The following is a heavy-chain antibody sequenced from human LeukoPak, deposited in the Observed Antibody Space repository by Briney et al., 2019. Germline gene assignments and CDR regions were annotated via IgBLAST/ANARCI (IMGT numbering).Heavy chain of an antibody. CDR3: ARGLCSGGNCYPYFDS. J-gene: IGHJ4*02. D-gene: IGHD2-15*01. CDR1: GYTITDYY. CDR2: INPNSGGT. V-gene: IGHV1-2*02. Sequence: ASVKVSCKASGYTITDYYIHWVRQAPGQGLEWMGWINPNSGGTNYAQKFQGRVTMTSDTSISTAYMELSRLRSDDTAVYYCARGLCSGGNCYPYFDSWGQGTLVTVSP.